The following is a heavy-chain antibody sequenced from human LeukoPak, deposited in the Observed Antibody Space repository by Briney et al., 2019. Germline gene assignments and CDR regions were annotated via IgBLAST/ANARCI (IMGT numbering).Heavy chain of an antibody. V-gene: IGHV4-30-2*02. CDR3: ARGFWSGSLYYFDY. D-gene: IGHD3-3*01. CDR2: IYHSGST. J-gene: IGHJ4*02. Sequence: SQTLSLTCAVSGGSISSGGYSWSWIRQPPGKGLEWIGYIYHSGSTYYNPSLKSRVTISVDTSKNQFSLKLSSVTAADTAGYYCARGFWSGSLYYFDYWGREPWSPSPQ. CDR1: GGSISSGGYS.